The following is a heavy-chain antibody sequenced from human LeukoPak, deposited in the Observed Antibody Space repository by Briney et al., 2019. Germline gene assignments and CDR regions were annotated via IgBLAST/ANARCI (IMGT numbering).Heavy chain of an antibody. V-gene: IGHV4-30-2*06. Sequence: PSQTLSLTCAVSGASISSSTYSWSWIRQSPGKGLEWIGCLYHAGRTYYDPSLNSRVTISVDTSKNQFSLKMTSVTAADTAVDYCATSTGPVVPAAIDYWGQGTLVTVSS. J-gene: IGHJ4*02. CDR1: GASISSSTYS. D-gene: IGHD2-2*01. CDR2: LYHAGRT. CDR3: ATSTGPVVPAAIDY.